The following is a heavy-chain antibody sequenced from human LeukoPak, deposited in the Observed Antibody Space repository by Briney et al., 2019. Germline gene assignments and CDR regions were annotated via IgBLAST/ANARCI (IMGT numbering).Heavy chain of an antibody. CDR3: ARTHYYDSRVFDY. CDR1: GFTFSSYW. CDR2: ISSSGSTI. J-gene: IGHJ4*02. V-gene: IGHV3-11*01. D-gene: IGHD3-22*01. Sequence: GGSLRLSCAAYGFTFSSYWMSWIRQAPGKGLEWVSYISSSGSTIYYADSVKGRFTISRDNAKNSLYLQMNSLRAEDTAVYYCARTHYYDSRVFDYWGQGTLVTVSS.